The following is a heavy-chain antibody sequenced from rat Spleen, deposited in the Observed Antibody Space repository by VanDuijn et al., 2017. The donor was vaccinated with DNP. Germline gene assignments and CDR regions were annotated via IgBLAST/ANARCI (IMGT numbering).Heavy chain of an antibody. CDR2: ITSSGGST. Sequence: EVQLVESGGGLVQPGRSLKLSCAASGFTFSDYYMAWIRQVPGKGLEWVASITSSGGSTYYPDSVKGRFTISRDNGKSTLYLQMDSLRSEDTATYYCTRVGYTTDYGGWFPYWGQGTLVTVSS. V-gene: IGHV5-27*01. J-gene: IGHJ3*01. D-gene: IGHD1-6*01. CDR3: TRVGYTTDYGGWFPY. CDR1: GFTFSDYY.